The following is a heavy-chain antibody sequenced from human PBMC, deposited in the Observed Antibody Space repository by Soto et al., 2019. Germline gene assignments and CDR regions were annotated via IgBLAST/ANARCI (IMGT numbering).Heavy chain of an antibody. D-gene: IGHD6-13*01. Sequence: GASVKVSCKASGYTFTSYAMHWVRQAPGQRLEWMGWINAGNGNTKYSQKFQGRVTITRETSASTAYMELSSLRYEDTAVYYCVMGDSSSWYCLDYWGQGNLVTVS. CDR2: INAGNGNT. CDR3: VMGDSSSWYCLDY. CDR1: GYTFTSYA. J-gene: IGHJ4*02. V-gene: IGHV1-3*01.